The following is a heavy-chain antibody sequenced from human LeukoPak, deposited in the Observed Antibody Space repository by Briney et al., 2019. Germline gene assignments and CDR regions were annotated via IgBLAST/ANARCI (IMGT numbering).Heavy chain of an antibody. J-gene: IGHJ4*02. V-gene: IGHV3-30*04. CDR2: ISYDGSNK. D-gene: IGHD3-10*01. Sequence: GGSLRLSCAASGFTFRSFAMHWVRQAPGKGLEWVAVISYDGSNKKYADSVKGRFTISRDNSKNTLYLQMNSLRAEDTAVYYCAKDSNVLLWFGELLTIDYWGQGTLVTVSS. CDR3: AKDSNVLLWFGELLTIDY. CDR1: GFTFRSFA.